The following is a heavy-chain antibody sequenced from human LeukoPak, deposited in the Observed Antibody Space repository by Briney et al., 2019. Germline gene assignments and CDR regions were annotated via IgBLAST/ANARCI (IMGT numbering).Heavy chain of an antibody. V-gene: IGHV3-23*01. CDR2: ISGSGGST. D-gene: IGHD3-22*01. CDR1: GFTFSSYA. Sequence: GSLRLSCAASGFTFSSYAMSWVRQAPGKGLEWVSAISGSGGSTYYADSVKGRFTISRDNSENTLYLQMNSLRAEDTAVYYCAKVRKDDDSSGYYDYWGQGTLVTVSS. J-gene: IGHJ4*02. CDR3: AKVRKDDDSSGYYDY.